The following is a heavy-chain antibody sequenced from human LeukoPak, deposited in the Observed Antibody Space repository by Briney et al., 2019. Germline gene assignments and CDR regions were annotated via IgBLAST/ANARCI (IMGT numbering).Heavy chain of an antibody. CDR3: ARDDYFDISGYYSDNAFDI. D-gene: IGHD3-22*01. V-gene: IGHV3-21*01. Sequence: GGSLRLSCAASGFIFSSYEMNWVRQAPGKGLQWVSSISGSGSYIYYADSVKGRFTVSRDNAKNSLSLQMNSLRAEDTAVYYCARDDYFDISGYYSDNAFDIWGQGTMVTVSS. J-gene: IGHJ3*02. CDR2: ISGSGSYI. CDR1: GFIFSSYE.